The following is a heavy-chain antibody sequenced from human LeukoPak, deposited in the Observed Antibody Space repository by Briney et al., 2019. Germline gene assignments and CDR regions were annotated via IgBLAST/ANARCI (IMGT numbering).Heavy chain of an antibody. J-gene: IGHJ4*02. CDR1: GFTFSSYG. CDR2: IWYDGNNK. CDR3: ARDLVATKGDYYLDY. Sequence: GGSLRLSCAASGFTFSSYGIHWVRQAPGKGVEGGAVIWYDGNNKYYADSVKGRFTISRDNSENTVYLQMNSLRAEDTAVYYCARDLVATKGDYYLDYWGQGTLVTVSS. D-gene: IGHD5-12*01. V-gene: IGHV3-33*01.